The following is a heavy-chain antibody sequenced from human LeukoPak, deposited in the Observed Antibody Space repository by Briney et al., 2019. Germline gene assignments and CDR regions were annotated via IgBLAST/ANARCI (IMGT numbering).Heavy chain of an antibody. J-gene: IGHJ4*02. D-gene: IGHD5-12*01. CDR2: ISSSSSTI. CDR3: ARPGYSGYDAPSHFDY. CDR1: GFTFSSYS. Sequence: GGSLRLSCAASGFTFSSYSMNWVRQAPGKGLEWVSYISSSSSTIYYAESVKGRFTISRDNAKNSLYLQMNSLRAEDTAVYYCARPGYSGYDAPSHFDYWGQGTLVTVSS. V-gene: IGHV3-48*01.